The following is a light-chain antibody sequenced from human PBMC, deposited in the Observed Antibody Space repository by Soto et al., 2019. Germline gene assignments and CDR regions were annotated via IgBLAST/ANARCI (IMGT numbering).Light chain of an antibody. V-gene: IGLV2-14*01. J-gene: IGLJ1*01. Sequence: FVLTHPSSLFWSPGQAVTISFTWTISDVGGYNYVSWYQQHPGKAPKLMIYDVSNRPSGASNRFSGSKSGNTASLTISGLQAEDEADYSCSSYTSSTPYVFGTGTKVTVL. CDR3: SSYTSSTPYV. CDR2: DVS. CDR1: ISDVGGYNY.